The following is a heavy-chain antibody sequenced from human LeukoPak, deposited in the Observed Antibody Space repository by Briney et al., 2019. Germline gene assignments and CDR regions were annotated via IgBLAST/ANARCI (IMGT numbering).Heavy chain of an antibody. CDR3: VRGDGPLDY. V-gene: IGHV3-74*01. Sequence: GGSLRLSCAASGFTFSSYWMHWVRQAPGKGLVWVSRINSGGSGTRYADSVKGRFTISRDNAKNTLFLQMNSLRAEDTAVYYCVRGDGPLDYWGQGTLVTVSS. D-gene: IGHD2-21*02. J-gene: IGHJ4*02. CDR1: GFTFSSYW. CDR2: INSGGSGT.